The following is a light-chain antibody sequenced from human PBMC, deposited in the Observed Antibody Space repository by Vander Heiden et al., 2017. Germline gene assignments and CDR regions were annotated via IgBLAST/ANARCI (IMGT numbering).Light chain of an antibody. CDR2: DVS. Sequence: QSALTQPASVSGSPGQSITISCTGTSSDVGGYNYVSWYQHHPGKAPKLMIYDVSNRPSGVSNRFSGSKSANTASLTISGLQAEDEADYYCSSYTSSITLVLFGGGTKVTVL. CDR1: SSDVGGYNY. J-gene: IGLJ2*01. V-gene: IGLV2-14*03. CDR3: SSYTSSITLVL.